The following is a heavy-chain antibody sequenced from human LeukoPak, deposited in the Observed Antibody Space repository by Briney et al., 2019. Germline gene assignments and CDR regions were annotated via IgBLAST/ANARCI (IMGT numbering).Heavy chain of an antibody. CDR3: AKDRGPYSSSSFPGGFDP. D-gene: IGHD6-6*01. CDR2: ISYDGSNK. J-gene: IGHJ5*02. CDR1: GFTFSSYG. V-gene: IGHV3-30*18. Sequence: GGSLRLSCAASGFTFSSYGMHWVRQAPGKGLEWVAVISYDGSNKYYADSVKGRFTISRDNSKNTLYLQMNSPRAEDTAVYYCAKDRGPYSSSSFPGGFDPWGQGTLATVSS.